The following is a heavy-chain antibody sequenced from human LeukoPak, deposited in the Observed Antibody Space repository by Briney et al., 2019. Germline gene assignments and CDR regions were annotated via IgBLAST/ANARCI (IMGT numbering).Heavy chain of an antibody. D-gene: IGHD3-9*01. CDR2: IYYSGST. J-gene: IGHJ4*02. CDR3: ARGREYYDILTGYYKPPYYFDY. Sequence: PSETLSLTCTVSGGSISSSSYYWGWIRQPPGKGLEWIGSIYYSGSTYYNPSLKSRVTISVDTSKNQFSLKLSSVTAADTAVYYCARGREYYDILTGYYKPPYYFDYWGQGTLVTVSS. CDR1: GGSISSSSYY. V-gene: IGHV4-39*01.